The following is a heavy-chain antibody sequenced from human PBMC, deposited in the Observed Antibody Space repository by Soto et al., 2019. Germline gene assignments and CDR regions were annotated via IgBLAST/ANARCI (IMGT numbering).Heavy chain of an antibody. D-gene: IGHD4-17*01. CDR2: ISGDGGST. Sequence: QPGGSLRLSCEVSGFTFINYAMTWVRQPPGKGLEWVSGISGDGGSTYYADSVKGRFTISRDNPKNKMFLEMKTLRVENTAVYYCAKDTTVTNGGVFDYWGQGTLVTVSS. V-gene: IGHV3-23*01. CDR1: GFTFINYA. CDR3: AKDTTVTNGGVFDY. J-gene: IGHJ4*02.